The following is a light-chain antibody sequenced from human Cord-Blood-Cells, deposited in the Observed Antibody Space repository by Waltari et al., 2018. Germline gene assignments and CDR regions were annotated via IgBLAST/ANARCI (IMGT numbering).Light chain of an antibody. CDR3: SSYTSSSTL. V-gene: IGLV2-14*01. J-gene: IGLJ2*01. CDR1: SSDVGGYNY. CDR2: DVS. Sequence: QSALTQPASVSGSPGQSITISCTGTSSDVGGYNYVSWYQQHPGKAPKLMFYDVSNRPSGVSNRFSCSKSGNTASLTISGLQAEDEADYYCSSYTSSSTLFGGGTKLTVL.